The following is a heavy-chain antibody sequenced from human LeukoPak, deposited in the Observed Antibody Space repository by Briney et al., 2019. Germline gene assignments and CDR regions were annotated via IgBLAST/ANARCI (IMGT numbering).Heavy chain of an antibody. CDR2: ITSSSGYI. J-gene: IGHJ4*02. V-gene: IGHV3-21*01. CDR1: GFTFSSYS. D-gene: IGHD3-22*01. Sequence: GGSLRLSCAASGFTFSSYSMNWVRQAPGKGLEWVSSITSSSGYIYYADSVEGRFTISRDNARNSLYLQMHSLRAEDTAVYFCAREVVSSTSFDCWGQGTLATVSS. CDR3: AREVVSSTSFDC.